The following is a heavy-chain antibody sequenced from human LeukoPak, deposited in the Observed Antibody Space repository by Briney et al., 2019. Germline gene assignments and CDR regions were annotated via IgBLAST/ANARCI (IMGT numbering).Heavy chain of an antibody. V-gene: IGHV3-30-3*01. Sequence: GGSLRLSCAASGFTFSSYAMPWVRQAPGKGLEWVAVIPYDGSNKYYADSVKGRFTISRDNSKNTLYLQMNSLRAEDTAVYYCARDLDYDFWSGYVYWGQGTLVTVSS. CDR3: ARDLDYDFWSGYVY. D-gene: IGHD3-3*01. CDR1: GFTFSSYA. J-gene: IGHJ4*02. CDR2: IPYDGSNK.